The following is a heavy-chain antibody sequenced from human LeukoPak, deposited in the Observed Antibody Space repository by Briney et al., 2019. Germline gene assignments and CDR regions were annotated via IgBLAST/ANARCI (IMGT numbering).Heavy chain of an antibody. CDR2: IWYDGSNK. Sequence: GRSLRLSCAASGFTFSSYGMHWVRQAPGKGLEWVAVIWYDGSNKYYADSVKGRFTISRDNSKNTLYLQMNSLRAEDTAVYYCAKDTRPVGATYDYWGQGTLVTVSS. D-gene: IGHD1-26*01. CDR1: GFTFSSYG. V-gene: IGHV3-33*06. J-gene: IGHJ4*02. CDR3: AKDTRPVGATYDY.